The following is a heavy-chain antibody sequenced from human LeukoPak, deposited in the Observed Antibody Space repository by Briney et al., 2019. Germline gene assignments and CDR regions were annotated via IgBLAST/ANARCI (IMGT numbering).Heavy chain of an antibody. D-gene: IGHD3-22*01. Sequence: GGSLRLSCAASGFTFSSYSMNWVRQAPGKGLEWVSSISSSSSYIYYADSVKGRFTISRGNAKNSLYLQMNSLRAEDTAAYYCARDDSSGYYQDYWGQGTLVTVSS. V-gene: IGHV3-21*01. J-gene: IGHJ4*02. CDR3: ARDDSSGYYQDY. CDR2: ISSSSSYI. CDR1: GFTFSSYS.